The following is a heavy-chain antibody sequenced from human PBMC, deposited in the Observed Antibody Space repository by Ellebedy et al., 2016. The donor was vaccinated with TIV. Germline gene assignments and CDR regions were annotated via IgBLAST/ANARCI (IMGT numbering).Heavy chain of an antibody. CDR1: GYTFTSYV. Sequence: ASVKVSCKASGYTFTSYVISWVRQAPGQGLEWMAWISAYTGNSNYAQKFKGRVTVTTDTSTSTAYLELRNLKSDDTAVYYCARDMVQGMVARYLWFDYWGQGTLVTVPS. CDR3: ARDMVQGMVARYLWFDY. J-gene: IGHJ4*02. D-gene: IGHD1-26*01. CDR2: ISAYTGNS. V-gene: IGHV1-18*01.